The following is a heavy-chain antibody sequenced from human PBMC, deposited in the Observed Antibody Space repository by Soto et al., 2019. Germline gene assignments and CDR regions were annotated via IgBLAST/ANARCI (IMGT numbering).Heavy chain of an antibody. D-gene: IGHD3-10*01. CDR3: ARVGVYRDFDY. CDR2: ISSSSNYI. Sequence: EVQLVESGGGLVKPGGSLRLSCAASGFTFSTYTMSWLRQAQGKGLEWVSSISSSSNYIYYADSVKGRFTISRDNAKNSLYLQMNSLRAEDTAVYYCARVGVYRDFDYWGQGTLVTVSS. CDR1: GFTFSTYT. V-gene: IGHV3-21*02. J-gene: IGHJ4*02.